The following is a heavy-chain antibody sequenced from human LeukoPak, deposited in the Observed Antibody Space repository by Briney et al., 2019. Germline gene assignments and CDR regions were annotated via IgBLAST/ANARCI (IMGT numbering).Heavy chain of an antibody. CDR1: GGTFSSYA. Sequence: SVKVSCKASGGTFSSYAISWVRQAPAQGLEWMGRIIPILGLANYAHKFQGRVTITADKSTSTAYMELSRLRSEDTAVYYCSRAMGSVSSGWSRLLYGMDVWGQGTTVTVSS. CDR2: IIPILGLA. V-gene: IGHV1-69*04. J-gene: IGHJ6*02. D-gene: IGHD6-19*01. CDR3: SRAMGSVSSGWSRLLYGMDV.